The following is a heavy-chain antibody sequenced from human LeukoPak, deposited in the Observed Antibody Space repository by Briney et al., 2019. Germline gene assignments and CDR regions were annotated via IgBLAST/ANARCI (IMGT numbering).Heavy chain of an antibody. CDR1: GGTFSSYA. Sequence: SVKVSCKASGGTFSSYAISWVRQAPGQGLEWMGGIIPIFGTANYAQRFQGRVTITADESTSTAYMELSSLRSEDTAVYYCARGYYDSSGLNWFDPWGQGTLVTVSS. J-gene: IGHJ5*02. CDR3: ARGYYDSSGLNWFDP. CDR2: IIPIFGTA. V-gene: IGHV1-69*13. D-gene: IGHD3-22*01.